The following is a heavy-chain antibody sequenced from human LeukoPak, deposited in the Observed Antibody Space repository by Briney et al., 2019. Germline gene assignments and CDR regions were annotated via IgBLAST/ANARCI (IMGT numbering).Heavy chain of an antibody. CDR1: GGSISSYY. CDR2: IHYSGSI. CDR3: ARGLGVRAFDY. D-gene: IGHD3-10*01. V-gene: IGHV4-59*01. J-gene: IGHJ4*02. Sequence: PSETLSLTRTVSGGSISSYYWTWIRQPPGKGLEWIGYIHYSGSIYYNPSLKSRVTISLDASKNLFSLKLTSVTAADTAMFYCARGLGVRAFDYWGRGTLVSVSS.